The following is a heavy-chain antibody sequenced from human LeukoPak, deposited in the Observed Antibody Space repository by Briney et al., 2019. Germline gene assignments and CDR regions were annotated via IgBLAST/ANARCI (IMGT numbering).Heavy chain of an antibody. CDR2: ITAGNGNI. D-gene: IGHD6-6*01. CDR1: GYLFIDYG. J-gene: IGHJ6*03. V-gene: IGHV1-3*01. Sequence: ASVKVSCKTSGYLFIDYGIHWLRQAPGQRLECMGWITAGNGNIKYSPDFQGRVAFSSDTFTSTSYMELSSLTSEDTAVYYCASPADQIAARRDYYYYMDVWGKGTTVTVSS. CDR3: ASPADQIAARRDYYYYMDV.